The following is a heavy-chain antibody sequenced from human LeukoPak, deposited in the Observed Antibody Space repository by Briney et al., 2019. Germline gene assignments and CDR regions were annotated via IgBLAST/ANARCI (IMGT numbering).Heavy chain of an antibody. Sequence: SETLSLACTVSGGSISSSSYYWGWIRQPPGKGLEWIGSIYYSGSTYYNPSLKSRVTISVDTSKNQFSLKLSSVTAADTAVYYCARYGTSSFDYWGQGTLVTVSS. CDR3: ARYGTSSFDY. CDR2: IYYSGST. V-gene: IGHV4-39*01. J-gene: IGHJ4*02. D-gene: IGHD2-2*01. CDR1: GGSISSSSYY.